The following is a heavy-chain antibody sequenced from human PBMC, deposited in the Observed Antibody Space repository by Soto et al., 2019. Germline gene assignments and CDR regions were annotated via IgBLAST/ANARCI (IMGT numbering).Heavy chain of an antibody. CDR1: GGFVNSDTHS. Sequence: TSETLSLTCTVSGGFVNSDTHSWSWIRQTPGKRLEWIGFIYSGGSTKNPSLRSRVTMSVDTSKNQFSLKLRSVIVADTAVYHCARFVRSCSATTCSTRADVWGQGITVTVSS. D-gene: IGHD2-2*01. CDR3: ARFVRSCSATTCSTRADV. J-gene: IGHJ6*02. CDR2: IYSGGST. V-gene: IGHV4-61*01.